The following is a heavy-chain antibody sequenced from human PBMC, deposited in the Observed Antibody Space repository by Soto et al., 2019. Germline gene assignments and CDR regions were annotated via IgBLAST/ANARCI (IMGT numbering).Heavy chain of an antibody. D-gene: IGHD3-22*01. CDR3: ARQIYDSDTGPNFQYYFDS. CDR2: IDPSDSQT. CDR1: GYSFAGYW. J-gene: IGHJ4*02. Sequence: LGESLKISCKGSGYSFAGYWITWVRQKPGKGLEWMGRIDPSDSQTYYSPSFRGHVTISAIKSITTVFLQWGSLRASDTAMYYCARQIYDSDTGPNFQYYFDSWGQGTPVTVSS. V-gene: IGHV5-10-1*01.